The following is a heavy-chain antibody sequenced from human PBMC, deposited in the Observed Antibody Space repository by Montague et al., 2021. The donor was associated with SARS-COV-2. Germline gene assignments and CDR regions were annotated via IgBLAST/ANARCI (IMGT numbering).Heavy chain of an antibody. Sequence: SLRLSCSASGFTFSSYAMHWVRQAPGKGLEWVAVTSYDGSTKYYADSVXGRFTISRDNSKNTLYLQMNSLRAEDTAVYYCAKDSVGNYYYGMDVWGQGTTVTVSS. CDR3: AKDSVGNYYYGMDV. CDR1: GFTFSSYA. J-gene: IGHJ6*02. V-gene: IGHV3-30*18. CDR2: TSYDGSTK. D-gene: IGHD1-26*01.